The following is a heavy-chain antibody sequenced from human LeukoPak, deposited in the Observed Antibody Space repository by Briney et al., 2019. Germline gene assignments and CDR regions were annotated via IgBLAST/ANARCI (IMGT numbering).Heavy chain of an antibody. V-gene: IGHV1-69*13. J-gene: IGHJ4*02. Sequence: ASVKVSCKASGGTFSSYAISWVRQAPGQGLEWVGGIIPIFGTANYAQKFQGRVTITADESTSTAYMELSSLRSEDTAVYHCARDPPYYYDSSGYYRYFDYWGQGTLVTVSS. CDR1: GGTFSSYA. D-gene: IGHD3-22*01. CDR3: ARDPPYYYDSSGYYRYFDY. CDR2: IIPIFGTA.